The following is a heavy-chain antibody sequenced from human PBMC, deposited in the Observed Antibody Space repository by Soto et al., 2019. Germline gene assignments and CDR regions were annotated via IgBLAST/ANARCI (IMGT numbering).Heavy chain of an antibody. CDR2: IKEDGSET. V-gene: IGHV3-7*01. J-gene: IGHJ4*02. CDR1: GLTFSRYW. D-gene: IGHD1-26*01. CDR3: ARHRGRSESYRNCY. Sequence: GGSLRLSCVVSGLTFSRYWMSWVRQTPGKGLEWVANIKEDGSETYYVDSVKGRFTVSRDNAKNSLYLQMTSLRAEDTAVYYCARHRGRSESYRNCYWGQGTLVTVSS.